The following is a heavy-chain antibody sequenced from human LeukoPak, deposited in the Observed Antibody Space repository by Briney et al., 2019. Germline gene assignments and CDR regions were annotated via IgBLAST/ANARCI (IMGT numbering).Heavy chain of an antibody. CDR2: ISGSGANT. D-gene: IGHD3-9*01. Sequence: GGSLRLSCAASKFTFSTSAMSWVRQAPGKGLEWVSAISGSGANTYYVDSVKGRFTISRDNSKHTLYLEMSSLRSDDTAVYYCAKESQTYYDIMTGYPNYYFDYWGQGTLVTVSS. J-gene: IGHJ4*02. CDR1: KFTFSTSA. CDR3: AKESQTYYDIMTGYPNYYFDY. V-gene: IGHV3-23*01.